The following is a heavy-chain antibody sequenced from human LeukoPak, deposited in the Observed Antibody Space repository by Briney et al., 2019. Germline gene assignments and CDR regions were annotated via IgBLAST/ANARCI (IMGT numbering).Heavy chain of an antibody. CDR3: ARGQEVAGPVDY. CDR1: GGTFSSYA. Sequence: SVKVSCKASGGTFSSYAISWVRQAPGQGLEWVGRIIPILGIANYAQKFQGRVTITADKSTSTAYMELSSLRSEDTAVYYCARGQEVAGPVDYWGQGTLVTVSS. J-gene: IGHJ4*02. V-gene: IGHV1-69*04. CDR2: IIPILGIA. D-gene: IGHD3-10*01.